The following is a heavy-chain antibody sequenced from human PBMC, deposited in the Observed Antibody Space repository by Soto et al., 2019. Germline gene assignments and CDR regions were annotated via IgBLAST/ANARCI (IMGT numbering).Heavy chain of an antibody. V-gene: IGHV3-7*05. CDR2: IKQDGSEK. D-gene: IGHD2-21*02. CDR1: GFTFSNYW. J-gene: IGHJ3*02. CDR3: VVTTSTFGI. Sequence: EVQLVESGGGLVQPGGSLRLSCAGSGFTFSNYWMNWVRQAPGKGLEWVANIKQDGSEKNYVDSVKGRFTISRDNAKNSLYLQMNSQRVDDSAVYYCVVTTSTFGIWGQGAMVTVSS.